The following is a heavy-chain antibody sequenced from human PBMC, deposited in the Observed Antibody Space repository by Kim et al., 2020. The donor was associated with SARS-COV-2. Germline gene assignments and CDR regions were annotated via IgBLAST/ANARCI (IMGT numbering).Heavy chain of an antibody. J-gene: IGHJ4*02. CDR3: ARDHSSGWYRY. CDR1: GFTVSSNY. D-gene: IGHD6-19*01. V-gene: IGHV3-53*01. Sequence: GGSLRLSCAASGFTVSSNYMSWVRQAPGKGLEWVSVIYSGGSTYYVDSVKGRFTISRDNSKNTLYLQMNSLRAEDTAVYYCARDHSSGWYRYWGQGTLVTVSS. CDR2: IYSGGST.